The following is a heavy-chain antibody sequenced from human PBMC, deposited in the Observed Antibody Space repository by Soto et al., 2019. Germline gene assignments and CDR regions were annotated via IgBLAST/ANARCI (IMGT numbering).Heavy chain of an antibody. Sequence: GASVKVSCKASGGTFSSYAISWVRQAPGQGLEWMGGIIPIFGTANYAQKFQGRVTITADKSTSTAYMELSSLRSEDTAVYYCARGSHHYDILTGYYQYYFDYWGQGTLVTVSS. V-gene: IGHV1-69*06. CDR2: IIPIFGTA. J-gene: IGHJ4*02. D-gene: IGHD3-9*01. CDR1: GGTFSSYA. CDR3: ARGSHHYDILTGYYQYYFDY.